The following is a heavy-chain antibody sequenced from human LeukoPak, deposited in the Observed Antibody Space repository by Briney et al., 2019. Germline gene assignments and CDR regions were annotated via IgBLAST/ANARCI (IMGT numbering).Heavy chain of an antibody. CDR1: GGSISSGGYS. D-gene: IGHD2-15*01. CDR3: ARLIQIGGNYFDY. V-gene: IGHV4-30-2*01. Sequence: PSQTLSLTCAVSGGSISSGGYSWSWIRQPPGKGLEWIGYIYHSGSTYYNPSLKSRVTISVDRSKNQFFLKLSSVTAADTAVYYCARLIQIGGNYFDYWGQGTLVTVSS. J-gene: IGHJ4*02. CDR2: IYHSGST.